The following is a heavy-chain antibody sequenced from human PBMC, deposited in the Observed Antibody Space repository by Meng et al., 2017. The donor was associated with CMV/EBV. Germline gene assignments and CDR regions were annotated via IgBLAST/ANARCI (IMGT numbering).Heavy chain of an antibody. D-gene: IGHD3-3*01. Sequence: SVKVSCKASGGTFSSYAISWVRQAPGQGLEWMGGIIPIFGTANYAQKFQGRVTITTDESTSTAYMELNSLRSEDTAVYYCAREGTFGDFWSGYYSYYVMDVWGQGTTVTVSS. CDR2: IIPIFGTA. V-gene: IGHV1-69*05. CDR1: GGTFSSYA. J-gene: IGHJ6*02. CDR3: AREGTFGDFWSGYYSYYVMDV.